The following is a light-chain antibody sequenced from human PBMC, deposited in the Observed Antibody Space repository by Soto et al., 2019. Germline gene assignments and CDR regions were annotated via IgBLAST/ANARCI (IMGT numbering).Light chain of an antibody. CDR1: QSISNW. V-gene: IGKV1-5*01. Sequence: DIQMTQSPSTLSASVGDRVTITCRASQSISNWLAWYQQKPGKAPKLVIYDASSLESGVPSRFSGSGYGTEFTLTISSLQPDDFATYYCQQYNTYSSLTFGGGTKVDIK. J-gene: IGKJ4*01. CDR3: QQYNTYSSLT. CDR2: DAS.